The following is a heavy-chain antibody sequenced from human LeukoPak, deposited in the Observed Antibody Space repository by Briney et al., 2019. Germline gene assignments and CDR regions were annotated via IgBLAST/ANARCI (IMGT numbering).Heavy chain of an antibody. CDR1: GGSISSYY. J-gene: IGHJ4*02. CDR3: ARHDSSGWTLPY. CDR2: IYYSGTT. V-gene: IGHV4-59*08. D-gene: IGHD6-19*01. Sequence: SETLSLTCTVSGGSISSYYWSWIRQPPGKGLEWIGYIYYSGTTYYNPSLKSRVTISVDTSKNQFSLKLSSVTAADTAVYYCARHDSSGWTLPYWGLGTLVTVSS.